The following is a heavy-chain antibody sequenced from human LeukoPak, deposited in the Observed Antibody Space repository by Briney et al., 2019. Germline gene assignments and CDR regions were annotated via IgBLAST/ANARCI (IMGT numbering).Heavy chain of an antibody. Sequence: PGGSLRLSCAASGFTFSSYWMSWVRQAPGKGLEWVANIKQDGSEKYYVDSVKGRFTISRDNAKNSLYLQMNSLRAEDTAVYYCAKPAHRETAYDFGSGRMGYFDYWGQGTLVTVSS. J-gene: IGHJ4*02. D-gene: IGHD3-3*01. V-gene: IGHV3-7*01. CDR3: AKPAHRETAYDFGSGRMGYFDY. CDR2: IKQDGSEK. CDR1: GFTFSSYW.